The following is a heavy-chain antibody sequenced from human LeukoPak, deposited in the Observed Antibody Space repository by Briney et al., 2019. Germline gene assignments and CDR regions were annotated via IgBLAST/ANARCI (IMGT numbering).Heavy chain of an antibody. J-gene: IGHJ4*02. CDR1: GFPFTSYA. Sequence: PGGSLRLSCAASGFPFTSYAMSWVRQAPGKGLEWLSAISGSGSTAYYAESVKGRFIISRDSSLNTLYLHMQSLRVEDTAVYYCAREFRDTSGYHTQAQNPVSDCWGQGTLVTVSS. CDR3: AREFRDTSGYHTQAQNPVSDC. D-gene: IGHD3-3*01. CDR2: ISGSGSTA. V-gene: IGHV3-23*01.